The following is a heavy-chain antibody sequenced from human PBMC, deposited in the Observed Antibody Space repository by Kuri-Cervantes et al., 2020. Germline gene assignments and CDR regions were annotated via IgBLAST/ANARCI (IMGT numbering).Heavy chain of an antibody. V-gene: IGHV3-7*03. CDR1: GFTLSAYW. Sequence: GESLKISCAASGFTLSAYWVNWVRQAPGKGLEWVANIKHDGSEEYYADSVKGRFTISRDNAKNSLYLQMNSLRAEDTALYYCAKDVLGWYYNGSGTYSSYSMDVWGQGTTVTVSS. D-gene: IGHD3-10*01. CDR2: IKHDGSEE. J-gene: IGHJ6*02. CDR3: AKDVLGWYYNGSGTYSSYSMDV.